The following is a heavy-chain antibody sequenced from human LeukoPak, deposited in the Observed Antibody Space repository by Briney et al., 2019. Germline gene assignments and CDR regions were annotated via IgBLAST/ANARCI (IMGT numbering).Heavy chain of an antibody. CDR2: IKQDGGET. J-gene: IGHJ4*02. CDR1: GFPFSSYW. Sequence: PGGSLRLSCAASGFPFSSYWMAWVCQAPGKGLEWVASIKQDGGETFYVDSVKGRFTISRDNAKNSLYLQMNSLRAEDTAVYYCTREDHSNYNYWGQGTLVTVSS. V-gene: IGHV3-7*01. CDR3: TREDHSNYNY. D-gene: IGHD4-11*01.